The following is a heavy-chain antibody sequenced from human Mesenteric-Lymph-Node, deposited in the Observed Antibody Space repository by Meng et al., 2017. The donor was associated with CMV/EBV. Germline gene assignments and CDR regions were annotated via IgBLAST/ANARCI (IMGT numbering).Heavy chain of an antibody. CDR1: GFTFSSYW. Sequence: GESLKISCAASGFTFSSYWMHWVRQAPGKGLVWVSRINSDGSSTSYADSVKGRFTISRDNAKNTLYLQMNSLRAEDTAMYYCARDLVDYTNRRFDYWGQGTLVTVSS. V-gene: IGHV3-74*01. CDR3: ARDLVDYTNRRFDY. J-gene: IGHJ4*02. CDR2: INSDGSST. D-gene: IGHD4-11*01.